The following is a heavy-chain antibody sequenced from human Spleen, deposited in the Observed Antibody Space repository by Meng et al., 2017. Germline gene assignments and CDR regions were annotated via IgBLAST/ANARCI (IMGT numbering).Heavy chain of an antibody. CDR3: ARVMDGIAVAGTFDY. V-gene: IGHV4-39*07. CDR1: GGSISSSSYY. J-gene: IGHJ4*02. Sequence: SETLSLTCTASGGSISSSSYYWGWLRQPPGKGLEWIGSIYYSGSTYYNPSLKSRVTISVDTSKSQFSLKLSAVTAADTAVYYCARVMDGIAVAGTFDYWGQGTLVTVSS. CDR2: IYYSGST. D-gene: IGHD6-19*01.